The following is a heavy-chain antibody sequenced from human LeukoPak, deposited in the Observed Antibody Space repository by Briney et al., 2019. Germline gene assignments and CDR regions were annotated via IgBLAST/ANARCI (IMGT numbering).Heavy chain of an antibody. CDR1: GDYITRVYY. CDR2: IYHKGRT. D-gene: IGHD3-9*01. CDR3: ARHYDNLTGFFDS. V-gene: IGHV4-38-2*02. Sequence: PSETLSLTCTVSGDYITRVYYWGWIRQPPGKGLEWIGTIYHKGRTYYNPSLKSRVTISLDTSKNQLSLKLCSVTAADTAVYYCARHYDNLTGFFDSWGQGTLVTVSS. J-gene: IGHJ4*02.